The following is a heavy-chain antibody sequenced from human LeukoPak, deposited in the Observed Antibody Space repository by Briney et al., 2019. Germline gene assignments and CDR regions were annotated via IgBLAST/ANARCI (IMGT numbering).Heavy chain of an antibody. D-gene: IGHD2-2*01. V-gene: IGHV4-34*01. CDR2: INHSGST. CDR3: ASSSAARPFDP. J-gene: IGHJ5*02. Sequence: SETLSLTCAVYGGSFSGYYWSWIRQPPGKGLEWIGEINHSGSTNYNPSLKSRVTISVDTSKNQFSLKLSSVTAADTAAYYCASSSAARPFDPWGQGTLVTVSS. CDR1: GGSFSGYY.